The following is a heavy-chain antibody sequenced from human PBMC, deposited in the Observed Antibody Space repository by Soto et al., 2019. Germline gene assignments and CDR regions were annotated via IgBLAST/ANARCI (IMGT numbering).Heavy chain of an antibody. CDR1: GGAIRRDY. J-gene: IGHJ6*02. D-gene: IGHD2-21*02. Sequence: SETLSLTCSGSGGAIRRDYWSWIRQPPGEGLEWIGDMYNTGSTVYNPSFKSRVTISVDTSKNQFSLKLNSVTAADTAVYYCARDLWGYCGTDCYPLDVWGQGTTVTVS. CDR3: ARDLWGYCGTDCYPLDV. V-gene: IGHV4-59*01. CDR2: MYNTGST.